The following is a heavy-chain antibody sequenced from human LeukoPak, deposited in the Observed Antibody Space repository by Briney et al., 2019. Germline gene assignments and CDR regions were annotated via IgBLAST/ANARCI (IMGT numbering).Heavy chain of an antibody. CDR2: IYYSGST. J-gene: IGHJ4*02. CDR3: AREVYGYFDY. D-gene: IGHD2/OR15-2a*01. CDR1: GGSISSQY. V-gene: IGHV4-59*11. Sequence: PSETLSLTCTVSGGSISSQYWSWIRQPPGKGLEWIGYIYYSGSTNYNPSLKGRVTMSVDTSRNQVSLKMGSVAAADTAVYYCAREVYGYFDYWGQGALVAVSS.